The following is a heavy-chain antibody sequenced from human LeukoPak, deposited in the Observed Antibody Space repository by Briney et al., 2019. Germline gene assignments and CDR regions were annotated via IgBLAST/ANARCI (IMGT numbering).Heavy chain of an antibody. CDR2: IYYGGSS. V-gene: IGHV4-59*01. CDR3: AGADRHDYGEDY. J-gene: IGHJ4*02. Sequence: PSETLSLTCTVSGGSISSYYWSWIRQPPGKGLEWIGFIYYGGSSYYNPSLKSRVTMSVDTSKNQFSLKLTSVTAADTAVYYCAGADRHDYGEDYWGQGTLVTVSS. CDR1: GGSISSYY. D-gene: IGHD4-17*01.